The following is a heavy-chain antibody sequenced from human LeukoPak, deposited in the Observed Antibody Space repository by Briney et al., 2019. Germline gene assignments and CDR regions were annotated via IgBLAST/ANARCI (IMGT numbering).Heavy chain of an antibody. V-gene: IGHV3-23*01. CDR3: AKALRYYYDSSGYYYPY. Sequence: GGSLRLSCAASGFTFSSYAMSWVRQAPGKGLEWVSAISGGSTYYADSVKGRFTISRDNSKNTLYLQMNSLRAEDTAVYYCAKALRYYYDSSGYYYPYWGQGTLVTVSS. D-gene: IGHD3-22*01. CDR2: ISGGST. CDR1: GFTFSSYA. J-gene: IGHJ4*02.